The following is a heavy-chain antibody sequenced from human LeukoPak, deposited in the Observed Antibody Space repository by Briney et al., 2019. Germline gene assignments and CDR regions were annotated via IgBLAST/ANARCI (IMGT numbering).Heavy chain of an antibody. J-gene: IGHJ4*02. D-gene: IGHD3-22*01. Sequence: PSETLSLTCTVSGGSISNSGYYWGWIRQPPGKGLEWIGNIYYSGSTYYNPSLKSRVTISVDTSKNQFSLKLSSVTAADTAVYYCARTYYFDPFDYWGQGSLVTVSS. CDR2: IYYSGST. CDR3: ARTYYFDPFDY. CDR1: GGSISNSGYY. V-gene: IGHV4-39*01.